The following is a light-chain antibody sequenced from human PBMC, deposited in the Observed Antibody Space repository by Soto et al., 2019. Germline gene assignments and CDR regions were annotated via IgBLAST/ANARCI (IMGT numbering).Light chain of an antibody. Sequence: QSALTQPPSASGSPGQSVTISCTGTTSDIGAYNYVSWYQQRPGKAPKLIIYEVTRRPSGVPDRIFGSKSYTTASLTVSGIQAEDEADYYCSSFAGTNSFVFGTGPKLTVL. CDR2: EVT. V-gene: IGLV2-8*01. CDR3: SSFAGTNSFV. J-gene: IGLJ1*01. CDR1: TSDIGAYNY.